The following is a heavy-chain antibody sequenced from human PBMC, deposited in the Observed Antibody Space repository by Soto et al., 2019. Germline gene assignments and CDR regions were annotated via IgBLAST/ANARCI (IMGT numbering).Heavy chain of an antibody. CDR2: IYYSGST. CDR1: GGSITSGGYY. J-gene: IGHJ6*02. D-gene: IGHD3-3*01. Sequence: SETLSLTCTVSGGSITSGGYYWSWIRQHPGKGLEWIGYIYYSGSTYYNPSLKSRVTISVDTSKNQFSLKLSSVTAADTAVYYCARDGGYAMDVWGQGTTVTVSS. CDR3: ARDGGYAMDV. V-gene: IGHV4-31*03.